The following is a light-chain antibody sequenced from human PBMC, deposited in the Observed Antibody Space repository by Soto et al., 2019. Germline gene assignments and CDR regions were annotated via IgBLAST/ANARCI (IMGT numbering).Light chain of an antibody. V-gene: IGKV1-12*01. Sequence: DIQMTQSPSSVSASVGDRVTISCRASQGITSWLAWYQQKPGRAPKLLIYAASTLQSGVPSRFSGSGSGTEFTPTISSLQPEDFATYYCQQATSFPRTFGQGTKVDIK. CDR2: AAS. J-gene: IGKJ1*01. CDR1: QGITSW. CDR3: QQATSFPRT.